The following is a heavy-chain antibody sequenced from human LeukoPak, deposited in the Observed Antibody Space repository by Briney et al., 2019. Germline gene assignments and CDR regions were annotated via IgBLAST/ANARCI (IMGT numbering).Heavy chain of an antibody. CDR1: GFTFTSYN. CDR2: TNQDGSEK. CDR3: ARDQNRPYSGYGNLVY. V-gene: IGHV3-7*01. J-gene: IGHJ4*02. D-gene: IGHD5-12*01. Sequence: PGGSLRLSCAASGFTFTSYNMNWVRQAPGKGLEWVANTNQDGSEKYYVDSVKGRFTISRDNAKNSLYLQMNGLRAEDTAVYYCARDQNRPYSGYGNLVYWGQGTLVTVSS.